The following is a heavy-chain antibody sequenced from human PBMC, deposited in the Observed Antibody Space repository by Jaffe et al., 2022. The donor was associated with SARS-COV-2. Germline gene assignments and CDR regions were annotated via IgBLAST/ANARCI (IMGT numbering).Heavy chain of an antibody. CDR1: GFNFDDYS. CDR3: AAEYYDSTGDPPNGAFVM. D-gene: IGHD3-22*01. CDR2: ITLNSGTI. J-gene: IGHJ3*02. V-gene: IGHV3-9*01. Sequence: EVQLVESGGGLVQSGRSLRLSCAGSGFNFDDYSMYWVRQVPGRGLEWVSGITLNSGTIAYADSVKGRFTISRDNAKRSLYLQMNSLRPEDTAFYYCAAEYYDSTGDPPNGAFVMWGQGTKVTVSS.